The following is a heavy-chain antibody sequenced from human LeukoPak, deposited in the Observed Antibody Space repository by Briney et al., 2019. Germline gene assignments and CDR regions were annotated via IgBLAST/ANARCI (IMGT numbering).Heavy chain of an antibody. CDR3: AKDTAPDCSGGSCWLAGAFDI. Sequence: PGRSLRLSCAASGFTFDDYAMHWVRQAPGKGLEWVSGISWNSGSIGYADSVKGRFTISRDNAKNSLYLQMNSLRAEDTALYYCAKDTAPDCSGGSCWLAGAFDIWGQGTMVTVSS. D-gene: IGHD2-15*01. CDR2: ISWNSGSI. CDR1: GFTFDDYA. J-gene: IGHJ3*02. V-gene: IGHV3-9*01.